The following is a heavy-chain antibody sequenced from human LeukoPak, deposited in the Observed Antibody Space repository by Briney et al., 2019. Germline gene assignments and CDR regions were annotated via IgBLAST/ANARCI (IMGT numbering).Heavy chain of an antibody. Sequence: QPGGSLRLSCAGSRFTVSSNYMSWVRQAPGKGLEWVSIIYSGGSAYYADSVKDRFTISRDNSKNTLYLQMNSLRAEDTAVYYCATDRGYSYGNDAFDIWGQRTMVTVSS. D-gene: IGHD5-18*01. CDR2: IYSGGSA. J-gene: IGHJ3*02. V-gene: IGHV3-66*01. CDR1: RFTVSSNY. CDR3: ATDRGYSYGNDAFDI.